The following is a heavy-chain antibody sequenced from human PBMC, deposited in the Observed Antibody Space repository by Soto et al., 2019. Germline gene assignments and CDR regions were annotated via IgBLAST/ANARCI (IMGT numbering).Heavy chain of an antibody. CDR2: IYYSGST. V-gene: IGHV4-59*01. CDR1: GGSISSYY. CDR3: ARGAVAGDYYYYYGMDV. Sequence: SETLSLTCTVSGGSISSYYWSWIRQPPGKGLEWIGYIYYSGSTNYNPSLKSRVTISVDTSKNQFSLKLSSVTAADTAVYYCARGAVAGDYYYYYGMDVWGRGTTVTVSS. J-gene: IGHJ6*02. D-gene: IGHD6-19*01.